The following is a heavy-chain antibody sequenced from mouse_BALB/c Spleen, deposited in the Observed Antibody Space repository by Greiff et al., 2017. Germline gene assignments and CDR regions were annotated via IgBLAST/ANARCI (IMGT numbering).Heavy chain of an antibody. CDR3: ARGRDYDYGSSSFAY. CDR1: GFTFSSYG. J-gene: IGHJ3*01. CDR2: INSNGGST. Sequence: EVQVVESGGGLVQPGGSLKLSCAASGFTFSSYGMSWVRQTPDKRLELVATINSNGGSTYYPDSVKGRFTISRDNAKNTLYLQMSSLKSEDTAMYYCARGRDYDYGSSSFAYWGQGTLVTVSA. V-gene: IGHV5-6-3*01. D-gene: IGHD1-1*01.